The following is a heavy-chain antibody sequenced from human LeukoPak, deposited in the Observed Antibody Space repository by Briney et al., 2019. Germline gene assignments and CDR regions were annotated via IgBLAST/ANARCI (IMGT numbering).Heavy chain of an antibody. CDR2: ISGSGGST. Sequence: LSGGSLRLSCAASGFTFSSYGMSWVRQAPGKGLEWVSAISGSGGSTYYADSVKGRFTISRDNSKNTLYLQMNSLRAEDTAVYYCAKSFWRIAAALEFDPWGQGTLVTVSS. J-gene: IGHJ5*02. CDR1: GFTFSSYG. CDR3: AKSFWRIAAALEFDP. D-gene: IGHD6-13*01. V-gene: IGHV3-23*01.